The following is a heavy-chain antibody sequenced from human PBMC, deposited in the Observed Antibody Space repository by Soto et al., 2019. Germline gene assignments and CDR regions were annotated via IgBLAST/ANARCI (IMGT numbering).Heavy chain of an antibody. D-gene: IGHD2-2*01. CDR2: ISSSSSYI. CDR3: ARGPAAMWSYYYYGMDV. CDR1: GFTFSSYS. J-gene: IGHJ6*02. V-gene: IGHV3-21*01. Sequence: GGSLRLSCAASGFTFSSYSMNWVRQAPGKGLEWVSSISSSSSYIYYADSVKGRFTISRDNAKNSLYLQMNSLRAEDTAVYYWARGPAAMWSYYYYGMDVWGQGTTVTVSS.